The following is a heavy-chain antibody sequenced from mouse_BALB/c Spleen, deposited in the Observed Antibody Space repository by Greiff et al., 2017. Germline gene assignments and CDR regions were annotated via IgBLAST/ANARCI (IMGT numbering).Heavy chain of an antibody. D-gene: IGHD2-1*01. CDR3: GRDNYGSCWFAY. CDR1: GFSLTGYV. Sequence: VQLVESGPGLVAPSQSLSITCTVSGFSLTGYVVNWVRQPPGKGLEWLGMIWGDGSTAYNSALKSRLSISKDNSTRQVFLKMNRLQTDDTAGYYCGRDNYGSCWFAYWGQGTLVTVSA. J-gene: IGHJ3*01. V-gene: IGHV2-6-7*01. CDR2: IWGDGST.